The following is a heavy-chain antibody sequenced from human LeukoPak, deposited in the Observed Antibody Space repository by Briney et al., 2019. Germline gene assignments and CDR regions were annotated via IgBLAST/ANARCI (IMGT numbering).Heavy chain of an antibody. D-gene: IGHD5-18*01. Sequence: GGSLRLSCAASGFTFSNYWMSWVRQAPGKGLEWVANIKQDGIEKDYVDSVKGRFTISGDNAKTSLYLQMNSLRAEDTAVYYCARSLWPEDYWGQGTLVTVSS. V-gene: IGHV3-7*01. J-gene: IGHJ4*02. CDR3: ARSLWPEDY. CDR2: IKQDGIEK. CDR1: GFTFSNYW.